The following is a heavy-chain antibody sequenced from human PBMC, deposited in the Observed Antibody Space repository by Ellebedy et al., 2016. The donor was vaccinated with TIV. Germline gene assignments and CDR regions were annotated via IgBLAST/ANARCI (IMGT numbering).Heavy chain of an antibody. J-gene: IGHJ5*01. Sequence: PGGSLRLSCEASGFTFSSCWMSWVRQAPGKGLEWVAHIKPDGSEKYYVDSVKGRFTISRDNAKNSVYLQMNSLRGEDTAVYYCARDSCSDRRGGWYDSWGQGILVTVSS. CDR3: ARDSCSDRRGGWYDS. CDR2: IKPDGSEK. D-gene: IGHD3-10*02. CDR1: GFTFSSCW. V-gene: IGHV3-7*03.